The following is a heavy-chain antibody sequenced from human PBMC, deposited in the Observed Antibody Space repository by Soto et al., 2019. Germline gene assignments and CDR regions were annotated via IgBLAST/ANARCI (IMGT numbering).Heavy chain of an antibody. D-gene: IGHD3-22*01. J-gene: IGHJ3*02. V-gene: IGHV4-31*03. CDR3: ASRSGHYLYAFDI. CDR1: GGSISSGGYY. CDR2: IFYSGRT. Sequence: QVQLQESGPGLVKPSQTLSLTCTVSGGSISSGGYYWSWIRQHPGKGLEWIGYIFYSGRTYYNPSLKWRLTILLDTSKNQFALKLTSVTAPDTAVYYCASRSGHYLYAFDIWGQGTKVIVSS.